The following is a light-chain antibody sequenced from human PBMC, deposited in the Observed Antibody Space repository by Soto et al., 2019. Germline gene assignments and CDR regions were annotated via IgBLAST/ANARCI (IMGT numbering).Light chain of an antibody. CDR2: EGR. V-gene: IGLV2-14*02. CDR3: QAWDSSTASVV. CDR1: NSGVVNYEY. Sequence: QSALSQPASVSGSPGQSITISCTGINSGVVNYEYVSWYQQFPDKAPKLIIYEGRERPSGVSDRFSGSNSGNTATLTISGTQAMDEADYYCQAWDSSTASVVFGGGTKLTVL. J-gene: IGLJ2*01.